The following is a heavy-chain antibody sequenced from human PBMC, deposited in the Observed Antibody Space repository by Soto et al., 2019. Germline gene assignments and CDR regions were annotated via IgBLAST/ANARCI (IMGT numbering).Heavy chain of an antibody. CDR3: ASKFGELLADAFDI. Sequence: QVQLQESGPGLVKPSGTLSLTCTVSNASISSRKWWTWVRQTPGKGLEWIGEIYHSGSINHNPSLKSRVTMSLDKSKNQFSLKMTSVTAADTAVYYWASKFGELLADAFDIWGQGTVVTVSS. D-gene: IGHD3-10*01. J-gene: IGHJ3*02. V-gene: IGHV4-4*02. CDR2: IYHSGSI. CDR1: NASISSRKW.